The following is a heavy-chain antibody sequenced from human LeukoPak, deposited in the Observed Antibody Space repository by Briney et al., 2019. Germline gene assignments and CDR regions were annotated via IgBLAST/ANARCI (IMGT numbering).Heavy chain of an antibody. D-gene: IGHD3-22*01. CDR1: GFTFSSYG. CDR2: ISYDGSNK. J-gene: IGHJ5*02. Sequence: GGSLRLSCAASGFTFSSYGMDWVRQAPGKGLEWVAVISYDGSNKYYADSVKGRFTISRDNSKNTLYLQMNSLRAEDTAVYYCAKDITMIVGAPWFDPWGQGTLVTVSS. V-gene: IGHV3-30*18. CDR3: AKDITMIVGAPWFDP.